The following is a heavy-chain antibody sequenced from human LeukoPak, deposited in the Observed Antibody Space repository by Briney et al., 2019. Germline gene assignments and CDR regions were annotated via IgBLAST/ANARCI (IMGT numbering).Heavy chain of an antibody. V-gene: IGHV1-8*03. J-gene: IGHJ4*02. Sequence: ASVKVSCKASGYTFTSHDINWVRQATGQGLEWMGWMNPNSGNTGYAQKFQGRVTITRNTSISTAYMELSSLRSEDTAVYYCARGGDYGSGSYYNVWGQGTLVTVSS. CDR1: GYTFTSHD. CDR3: ARGGDYGSGSYYNV. CDR2: MNPNSGNT. D-gene: IGHD3-10*01.